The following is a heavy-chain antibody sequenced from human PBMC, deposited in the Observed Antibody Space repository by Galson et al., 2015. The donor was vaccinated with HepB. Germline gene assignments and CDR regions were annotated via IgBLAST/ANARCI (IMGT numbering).Heavy chain of an antibody. J-gene: IGHJ4*02. Sequence: SLRLSCAASGFTFSNYAMTWIRQAPGKGLEWVSVISGSDDSAYYADSVKGRFTISRDNSKSTLYLQMNSLRAEDTAVYYCAKDRLTSRSSSSYYGDDWGQGTLVTVSS. V-gene: IGHV3-23*01. D-gene: IGHD6-13*01. CDR2: ISGSDDSA. CDR1: GFTFSNYA. CDR3: AKDRLTSRSSSSYYGDD.